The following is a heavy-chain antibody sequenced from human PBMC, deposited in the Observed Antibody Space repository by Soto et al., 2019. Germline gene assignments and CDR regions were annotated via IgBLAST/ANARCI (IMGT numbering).Heavy chain of an antibody. CDR2: ISSSSATI. CDR3: ARDGGDCSGGTCYSYYFDC. D-gene: IGHD2-15*01. J-gene: IGHJ4*02. V-gene: IGHV3-48*02. Sequence: EVQLVESGGGLVQPGGSLRFSCAASGFTFSSYGMNWVRQAPGKGLEWVSYISSSSATIYYADSVKGRFTISRDNAKNSLYLQMNSLRDEDTAVYYCARDGGDCSGGTCYSYYFDCWGQGTLVTVSS. CDR1: GFTFSSYG.